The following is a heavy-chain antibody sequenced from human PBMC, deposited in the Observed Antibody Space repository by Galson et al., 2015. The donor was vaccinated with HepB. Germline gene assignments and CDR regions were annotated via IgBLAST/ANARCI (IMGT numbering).Heavy chain of an antibody. Sequence: SLRLSCAASGFIFRNYGMHWVRQAPGKGLEWVAVISYDGNKKYYADSVKGRFTISRDNSKNTVFLQMNSLRAEDTAIYYSARDMSSFNWKDWVWDLVAFDIWGQGTAVTVSS. CDR3: ARDMSSFNWKDWVWDLVAFDI. CDR2: ISYDGNKK. D-gene: IGHD1-20*01. CDR1: GFIFRNYG. J-gene: IGHJ3*02. V-gene: IGHV3-30*03.